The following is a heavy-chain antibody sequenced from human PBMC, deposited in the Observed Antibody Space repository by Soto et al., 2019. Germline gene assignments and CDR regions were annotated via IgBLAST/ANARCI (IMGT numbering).Heavy chain of an antibody. Sequence: ASVKVSCKASGYTFTSYGISWVRQAPGQGLEWMGWISAYNGNTNYAQKLQGRVTMTTDTSTSTAYMELRGLRSDDTAVYYCARDSGYGWQWRVDYWGQGTLVTVSS. D-gene: IGHD5-12*01. CDR1: GYTFTSYG. V-gene: IGHV1-18*01. CDR3: ARDSGYGWQWRVDY. J-gene: IGHJ4*02. CDR2: ISAYNGNT.